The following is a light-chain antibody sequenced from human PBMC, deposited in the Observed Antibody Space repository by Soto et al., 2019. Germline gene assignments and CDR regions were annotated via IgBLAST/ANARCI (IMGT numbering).Light chain of an antibody. CDR2: GVS. CDR3: QQFNIWPPVWT. Sequence: EIALTQSPATLSLSPGERATLSCRASQSVNNKLAWYQQKPGQAPRLLIYGVSTRATGIPARFSGSGSGTEFTLTISSLQSEDFALYYCQQFNIWPPVWTFGQGTKVEIK. J-gene: IGKJ1*01. CDR1: QSVNNK. V-gene: IGKV3-15*01.